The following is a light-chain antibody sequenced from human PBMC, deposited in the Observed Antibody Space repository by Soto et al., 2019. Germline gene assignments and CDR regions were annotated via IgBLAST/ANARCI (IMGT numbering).Light chain of an antibody. CDR2: RNN. Sequence: QLVLTQPPSASGTPGQRVTISCSGSSSNIGSNYVSWYQQLPGTAPKLLIYRNNQRPSGVPDRFSGSKSGTSASLAISGLRSEDEADYYCAAWDDSLNVVFGGGTKLTVL. V-gene: IGLV1-47*01. J-gene: IGLJ2*01. CDR1: SSNIGSNY. CDR3: AAWDDSLNVV.